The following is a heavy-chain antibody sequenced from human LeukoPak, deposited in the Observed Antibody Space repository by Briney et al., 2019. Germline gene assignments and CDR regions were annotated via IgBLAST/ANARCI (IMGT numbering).Heavy chain of an antibody. CDR1: GFTFSSYG. CDR2: ISSSSSYI. V-gene: IGHV3-21*01. CDR3: ARRSPDDGMDV. J-gene: IGHJ6*02. Sequence: GGSLRLSCAASGFTFSSYGMHWVRQAPGKGLEWVPSISSSSSYIYYADSVKGRFTISRDNAKNSLYLQMNSLRAEDTAVYYCARRSPDDGMDVWGQGTTVTVSS.